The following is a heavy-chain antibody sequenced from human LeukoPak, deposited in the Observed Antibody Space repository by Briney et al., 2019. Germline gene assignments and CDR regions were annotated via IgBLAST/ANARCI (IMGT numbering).Heavy chain of an antibody. CDR1: GYTFTGYY. CDR3: ARDSSSWAYYYYYYMDV. D-gene: IGHD6-13*01. Sequence: ASVKVSCKASGYTFTGYYIHWVRQAPGQGLEWMGWINPNSGGTNYAQKFQGRVTMTRDTSISTAYMELSRLRSDDTAVYYCARDSSSWAYYYYYYMDVWGKGTTVTVSS. V-gene: IGHV1-2*02. J-gene: IGHJ6*03. CDR2: INPNSGGT.